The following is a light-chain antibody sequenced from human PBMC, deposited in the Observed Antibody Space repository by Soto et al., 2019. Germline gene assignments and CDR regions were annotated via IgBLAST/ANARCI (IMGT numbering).Light chain of an antibody. CDR1: QSVSSSY. V-gene: IGKV3-20*01. CDR3: HQYDKSPWT. J-gene: IGKJ1*01. CDR2: GTS. Sequence: EIVLTQSPGTLSLSPGERATLSCRASQSVSSSYLAWYQQKPGQAPRLRIYGTSTRATGIPDRFSGSGSGTDFTLTISSLEPEDFAVYYCHQYDKSPWTFGRGTKVEIK.